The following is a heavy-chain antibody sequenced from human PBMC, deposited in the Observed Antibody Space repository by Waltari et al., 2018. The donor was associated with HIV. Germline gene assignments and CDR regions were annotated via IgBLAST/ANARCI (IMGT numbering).Heavy chain of an antibody. V-gene: IGHV5-51*01. J-gene: IGHJ4*02. CDR2: IYPDDSDT. CDR3: VTSAYGANSWIDY. D-gene: IGHD3-10*01. CDR1: GYSFTTIW. Sequence: DVQLVQSGAEIKKPGESLKISCTGSGYSFTTIWIGWVRQMPGKGLDWMAIIYPDDSDTRYNPSFRGQVTISVDRSISTAHLSWRRLKTSDTGIYYCVTSAYGANSWIDYWGQGTPVTVSS.